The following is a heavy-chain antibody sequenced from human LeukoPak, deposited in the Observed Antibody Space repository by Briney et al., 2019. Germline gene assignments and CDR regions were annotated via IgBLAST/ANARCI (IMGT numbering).Heavy chain of an antibody. CDR2: IIPIPGIA. D-gene: IGHD1-7*01. CDR1: GGTFSSYT. Sequence: SVKVSCKASGGTFSSYTISWVRQAPGQGLEWMGRIIPIPGIANYAQKFQGRVTITADKSTSTAYMELSSLRSEDTAVYYCAREPTGTTNPPDYWGQGTLVTVSS. CDR3: AREPTGTTNPPDY. J-gene: IGHJ4*02. V-gene: IGHV1-69*04.